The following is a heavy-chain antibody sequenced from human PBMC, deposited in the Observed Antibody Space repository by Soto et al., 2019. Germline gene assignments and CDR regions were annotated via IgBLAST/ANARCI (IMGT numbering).Heavy chain of an antibody. V-gene: IGHV1-69*12. CDR2: IIPIFGTA. D-gene: IGHD6-13*01. CDR1: GGTFSSYA. Sequence: QVQLVQSGAEVKKPGSSVKVSCKASGGTFSSYAISWVRQAPGQGLEWMGGIIPIFGTANYAQKFQGRVTVTADESTSTAYMELSSLRSEDTAVYYCARGTPPPTISSSVPPGFDYWGQGTLVTVSS. J-gene: IGHJ4*02. CDR3: ARGTPPPTISSSVPPGFDY.